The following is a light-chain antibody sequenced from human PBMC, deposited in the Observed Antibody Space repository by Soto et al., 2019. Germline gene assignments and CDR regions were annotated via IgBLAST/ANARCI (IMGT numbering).Light chain of an antibody. V-gene: IGKV4-1*01. CDR3: QQYFLIPHT. CDR2: WAS. Sequence: DIVMTQSPDSLAVSLGERASINCKSSQSALHNSNNYNYLAWYQQKPGQPPKLLIYWASTRESGVPDRISGSGSGTDFTLSISSLQAEDVAVYYCQQYFLIPHTFGQGTKLEIK. CDR1: QSALHNSNNYNY. J-gene: IGKJ2*01.